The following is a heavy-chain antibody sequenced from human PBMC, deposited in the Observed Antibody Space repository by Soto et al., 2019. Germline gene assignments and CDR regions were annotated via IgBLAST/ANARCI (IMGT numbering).Heavy chain of an antibody. D-gene: IGHD2-21*01. Sequence: ASVKVSCKASGYTFTSYGISWVRQAPGQGLEWMGWISAYNGNTNYAQKLQGRVTMATDTSTSTAYMELRSLRSDDTAVYYCAGTLGEGGDDAFDIWGQGTMVTVSS. J-gene: IGHJ3*02. CDR3: AGTLGEGGDDAFDI. CDR2: ISAYNGNT. V-gene: IGHV1-18*01. CDR1: GYTFTSYG.